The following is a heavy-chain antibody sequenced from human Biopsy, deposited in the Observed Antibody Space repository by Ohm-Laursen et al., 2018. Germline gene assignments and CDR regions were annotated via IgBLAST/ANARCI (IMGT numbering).Heavy chain of an antibody. CDR2: IYAGATT. Sequence: GSLRLSCAASKFTVRTNSMSWVRLAPGKGLEWVSVIYAGATTYYPDSAKGRFTISRDNSRNTVYLQMDSLRGEDTAVYFCARGSGSGFYFDYWGQGSLVTVSS. CDR1: KFTVRTNS. D-gene: IGHD2-15*01. V-gene: IGHV3-66*01. J-gene: IGHJ4*02. CDR3: ARGSGSGFYFDY.